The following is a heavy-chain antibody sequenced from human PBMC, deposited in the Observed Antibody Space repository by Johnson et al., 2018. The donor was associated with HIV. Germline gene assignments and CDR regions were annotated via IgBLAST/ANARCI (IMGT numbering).Heavy chain of an antibody. Sequence: VQLVESGGGVVQPGGSLRLSCVASGFPFNDYGMNWVRQAPGKGLEWVAFIRYDGSNKYYADSVKGRFTISRDNSKNTLYLQMNSLSAEDTAVYYCAKVDGSGTWGAFDIWGQGTMVTVSS. CDR1: GFPFNDYG. J-gene: IGHJ3*02. V-gene: IGHV3-30*02. CDR2: IRYDGSNK. CDR3: AKVDGSGTWGAFDI. D-gene: IGHD3-10*01.